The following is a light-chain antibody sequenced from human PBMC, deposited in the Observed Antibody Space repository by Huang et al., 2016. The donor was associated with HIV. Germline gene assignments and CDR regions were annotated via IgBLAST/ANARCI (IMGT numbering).Light chain of an antibody. V-gene: IGKV1-39*01. Sequence: DIQLTQSPSSLSASVGDRVSITCRASQSISDFLNWYHQRPGKAPNLLIYAASTLQSGVPSRFSGSGSGTDFTPTISSLQPEDVGSYYCQQSYSGPLTFGGGTKVEIK. CDR2: AAS. J-gene: IGKJ4*01. CDR3: QQSYSGPLT. CDR1: QSISDF.